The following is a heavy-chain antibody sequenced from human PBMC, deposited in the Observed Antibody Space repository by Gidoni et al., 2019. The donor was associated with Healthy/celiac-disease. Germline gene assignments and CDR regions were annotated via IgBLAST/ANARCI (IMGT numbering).Heavy chain of an antibody. CDR2: ISWDGGST. CDR3: AKGMNYDILTGYNYGMDV. V-gene: IGHV3-43D*04. J-gene: IGHJ6*02. CDR1: GFTFDDYA. D-gene: IGHD3-9*01. Sequence: EVQLVESGGVVVQPGGSLRLSCAASGFTFDDYAMNWVRQAPGKGLEWVSLISWDGGSTYYADSVKGRFTISRDNSKNSLYLQMNSLRAEDTALYYCAKGMNYDILTGYNYGMDVWGQGTTVTVSS.